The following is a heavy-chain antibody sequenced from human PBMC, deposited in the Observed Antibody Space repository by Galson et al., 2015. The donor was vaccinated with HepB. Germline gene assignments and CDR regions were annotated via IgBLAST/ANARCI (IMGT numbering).Heavy chain of an antibody. J-gene: IGHJ4*02. CDR3: ARRRGSNSFDY. V-gene: IGHV3-7*03. CDR2: IKQDGSEK. CDR1: GFTFSSFW. Sequence: SLRLSCVASGFTFSSFWMSWVRQAPGKGLEWVANIKQDGSEKYYVDSVEGRFTISRDNAKNSLYLQMNSLRAEDTAVYYCARRRGSNSFDYWGPGTLVTVSS. D-gene: IGHD1-26*01.